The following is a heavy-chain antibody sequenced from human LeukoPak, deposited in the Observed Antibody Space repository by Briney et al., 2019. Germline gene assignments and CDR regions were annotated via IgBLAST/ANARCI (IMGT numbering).Heavy chain of an antibody. CDR3: AKDTPTTGYHLDS. D-gene: IGHD1-1*01. V-gene: IGHV3-30*04. Sequence: PGGSLRLSCAASGFPFANYVTHWVRQAPGKGPEWVAVTSLDEGLKFYGDSVKGRFTISRDNSENTLYLQINSLRVEDTAVYYCAKDTPTTGYHLDSWGQGTLVTVSS. J-gene: IGHJ4*02. CDR1: GFPFANYV. CDR2: TSLDEGLK.